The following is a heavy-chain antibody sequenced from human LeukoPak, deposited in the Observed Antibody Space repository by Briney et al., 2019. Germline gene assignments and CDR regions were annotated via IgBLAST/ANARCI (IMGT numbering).Heavy chain of an antibody. J-gene: IGHJ4*02. D-gene: IGHD3-10*01. CDR1: GFTFSSYG. CDR2: IWYDGSNK. V-gene: IGHV3-33*01. CDR3: ARAVTGSYYTGLGY. Sequence: GGSLRLSCAASGFTFSSYGMHWVRQAPGQGLEWVAVIWYDGSNKYYADSVKGRFTISRDNSKNTLYLQMNSLRAEDTAIYYCARAVTGSYYTGLGYWGQGTLVSVSS.